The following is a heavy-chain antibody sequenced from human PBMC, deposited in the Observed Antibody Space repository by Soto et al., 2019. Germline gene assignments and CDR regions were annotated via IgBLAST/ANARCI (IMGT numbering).Heavy chain of an antibody. CDR2: ISAYDGYT. CDR1: GYTFSSYG. Sequence: QVQLVQSGAEVKKPGASVKVSCKASGYTFSSYGINWVRQAPGQGLEWLGWISAYDGYTNYAQILQGRVSMTTDTSTTXAXMXXRGLRSDDTGVYYCARGGYSDSSGSRNSHSYGMSVWGQGTSVTVSS. CDR3: ARGGYSDSSGSRNSHSYGMSV. V-gene: IGHV1-18*01. J-gene: IGHJ6*02. D-gene: IGHD6-19*01.